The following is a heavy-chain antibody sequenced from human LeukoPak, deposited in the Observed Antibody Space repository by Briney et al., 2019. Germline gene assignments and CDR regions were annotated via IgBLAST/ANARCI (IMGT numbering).Heavy chain of an antibody. CDR3: ARDIWAVADHYYYYYMYV. CDR2: MNPNSGNT. V-gene: IGHV1-8*03. Sequence: ASVKVSCKASGYTFTSYDINWVRQATGQRLEWMGWMNPNSGNTGYAQKFQGRVTITRNTSISTAYMELSSLRSEDTAVYYCARDIWAVADHYYYYYMYVWGKGTTVTVSS. J-gene: IGHJ6*03. CDR1: GYTFTSYD. D-gene: IGHD6-19*01.